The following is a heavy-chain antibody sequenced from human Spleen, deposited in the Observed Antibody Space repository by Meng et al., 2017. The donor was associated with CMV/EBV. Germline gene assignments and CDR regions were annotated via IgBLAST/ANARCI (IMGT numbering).Heavy chain of an antibody. J-gene: IGHJ4*02. V-gene: IGHV3-15*01. CDR3: IWNDLGDY. CDR1: GFSFSNAW. CDR2: IKSKTDGETA. D-gene: IGHD1-1*01. Sequence: EVQLVESGXDSVSPGGSLRLSCAGSGFSFSNAWMSWVRQAPGKGLEWVGRIKSKTDGETADYNAPVKGRFTISRDDSKNTLYLQMNSLKTEDTAIYYCIWNDLGDYWGQGTLVTVSS.